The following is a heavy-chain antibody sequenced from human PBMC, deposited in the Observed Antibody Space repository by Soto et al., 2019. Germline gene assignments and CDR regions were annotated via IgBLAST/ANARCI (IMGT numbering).Heavy chain of an antibody. J-gene: IGHJ5*02. CDR3: AREWNPLNWFDP. V-gene: IGHV3-48*02. CDR2: ISSSSSTI. CDR1: GFTFSSYS. D-gene: IGHD1-1*01. Sequence: PGGSLRLSCAASGFTFSSYSMNWVRQAPGKGLEWVSYISSSSSTIYYEGSVKGRFTISRDNAKNSLYLQMNSLRDEDTAVYYCAREWNPLNWFDPWGQGTLVTVSS.